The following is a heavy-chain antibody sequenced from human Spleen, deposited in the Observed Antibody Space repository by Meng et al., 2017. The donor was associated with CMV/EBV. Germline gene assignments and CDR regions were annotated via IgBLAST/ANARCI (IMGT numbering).Heavy chain of an antibody. J-gene: IGHJ6*02. CDR2: ISGSSSFI. V-gene: IGHV3-21*01. D-gene: IGHD3-10*01. CDR3: AKERGSDVFYYYYGMDV. Sequence: ETLSLTCAASGFTFSRYTMNWVRQAPGKGLEWVSSISGSSSFIYYADSVMGRFTISRDNAKNSLYLQMNSLRAEDTAVYYCAKERGSDVFYYYYGMDVWGQGTTVTVSS. CDR1: GFTFSRYT.